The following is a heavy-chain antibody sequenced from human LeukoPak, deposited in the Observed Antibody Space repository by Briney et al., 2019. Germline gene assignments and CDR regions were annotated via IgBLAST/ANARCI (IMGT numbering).Heavy chain of an antibody. CDR1: GFTFSSYG. CDR2: IWYDGSNK. V-gene: IGHV3-33*01. J-gene: IGHJ4*02. D-gene: IGHD3-22*01. Sequence: PGRSLRLSCAASGFTFSSYGMHWVRQAPGNGLEWVAVIWYDGSNKYYADSVKGRFTISRDNSKNTLYLQMNSLRAEDTAVYYCARDWYYYDSSGYYNAYAFDYWGQGTLVTVSS. CDR3: ARDWYYYDSSGYYNAYAFDY.